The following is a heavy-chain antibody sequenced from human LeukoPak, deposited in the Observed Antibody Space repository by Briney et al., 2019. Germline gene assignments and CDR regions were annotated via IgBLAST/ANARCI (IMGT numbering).Heavy chain of an antibody. Sequence: PGGSLRLSCAACGFTFSNYVMYWVRQAPAKGLEGVAHQWSDGYNKQYVDCVKDRFNISRDNYKHTLYLQMNSLRVEDAAVYYCATDSPGGYFDYWGQGILVFVFS. CDR2: QWSDGYNK. CDR1: GFTFSNYV. J-gene: IGHJ4*02. V-gene: IGHV3-33*08. CDR3: ATDSPGGYFDY. D-gene: IGHD3-10*01.